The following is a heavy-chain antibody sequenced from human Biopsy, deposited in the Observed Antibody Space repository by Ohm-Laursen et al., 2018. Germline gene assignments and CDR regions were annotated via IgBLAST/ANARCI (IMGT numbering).Heavy chain of an antibody. J-gene: IGHJ4*02. Sequence: GTLSLTCTVSGDSISTYYWNWIRQPPGKRLEWIGNIYYSGSTNFNPSLKSRVTISVDTSKNQFSLKLSSVTASDPAVYFCARSSSYGYDFDYWGQGTLVAVSS. CDR3: ARSSSYGYDFDY. D-gene: IGHD5-18*01. CDR1: GDSISTYY. V-gene: IGHV4-59*01. CDR2: IYYSGST.